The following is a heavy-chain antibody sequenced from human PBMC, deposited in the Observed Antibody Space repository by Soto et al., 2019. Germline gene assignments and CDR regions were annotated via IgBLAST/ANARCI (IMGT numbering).Heavy chain of an antibody. Sequence: GASVKVSYKASGYTFTGYYMHWVRQAPGQGLELMGWINPNSGGTNYAQKFQGRVTMTRDTSISTAYMELSRLRSDDTAVYYCAREAPGGDAFDIWGQGTMVTV. J-gene: IGHJ3*02. CDR1: GYTFTGYY. D-gene: IGHD3-16*01. V-gene: IGHV1-2*02. CDR3: AREAPGGDAFDI. CDR2: INPNSGGT.